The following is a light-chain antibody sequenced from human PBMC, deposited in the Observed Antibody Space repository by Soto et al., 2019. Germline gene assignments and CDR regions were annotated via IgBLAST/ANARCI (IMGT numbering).Light chain of an antibody. Sequence: VAVSVSKGGRATLSCRASQSISGALAWYQQKPGQAPRLLIYGASTRATSFPARFSGSGSGTDFTLTISSLQSEDFAVYYCQQRSKWVTFGRGTKVDIK. J-gene: IGKJ4*01. CDR1: QSISGA. CDR2: GAS. CDR3: QQRSKWVT. V-gene: IGKV3-15*01.